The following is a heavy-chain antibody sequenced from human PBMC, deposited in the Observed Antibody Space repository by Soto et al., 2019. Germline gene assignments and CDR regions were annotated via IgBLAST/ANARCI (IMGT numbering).Heavy chain of an antibody. CDR1: GFPFSIYS. CDR3: ARGIQRITIFGPTYYDYGMDV. D-gene: IGHD3-3*01. V-gene: IGHV3-48*02. Sequence: PGGSLRLSCAASGFPFSIYSMNWVRQSPGKGLEWVSYISSSSSTIHYADSVKGRFTISRDNAKNSLYLQMNSLRDEDTAVYYCARGIQRITIFGPTYYDYGMDVSGQGTTFTVSS. J-gene: IGHJ6*02. CDR2: ISSSSSTI.